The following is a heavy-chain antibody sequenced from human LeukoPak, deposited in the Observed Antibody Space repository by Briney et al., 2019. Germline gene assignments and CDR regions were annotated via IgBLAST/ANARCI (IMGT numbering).Heavy chain of an antibody. V-gene: IGHV3-30*18. CDR1: GFTFSSYG. CDR2: ISYDGSNK. J-gene: IGHJ4*02. Sequence: GGSLRLSCAASGFTFSSYGMHWVRQAPGKGLGWVAVISYDGSNKYYADSVKGRFTISRDNSKNTLYLQMNSLRAEDTAVYYCAKLLGSAAGDSDYWGQGTLVTVSS. D-gene: IGHD6-13*01. CDR3: AKLLGSAAGDSDY.